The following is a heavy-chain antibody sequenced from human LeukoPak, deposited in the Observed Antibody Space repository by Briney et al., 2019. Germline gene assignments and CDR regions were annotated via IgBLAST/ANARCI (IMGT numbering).Heavy chain of an antibody. J-gene: IGHJ4*02. CDR2: INPSSGST. V-gene: IGHV1-46*01. D-gene: IGHD3-10*01. CDR3: ARGRLLWFGELKTFYFDY. Sequence: ASVKVSCKASGYTFTSYYMHWVRQAPGQGLEWMGIINPSSGSTTYAQKFQGRVTMTRDTSTSTVYMELSSLESEDRAVYYCARGRLLWFGELKTFYFDYWGQGTLVTVSS. CDR1: GYTFTSYY.